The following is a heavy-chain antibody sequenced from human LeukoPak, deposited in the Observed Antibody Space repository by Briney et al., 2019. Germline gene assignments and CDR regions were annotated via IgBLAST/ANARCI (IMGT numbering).Heavy chain of an antibody. V-gene: IGHV4-34*01. CDR3: AGTPGYNWNPLGY. D-gene: IGHD1-20*01. CDR2: INHSGST. Sequence: SETLSLTCAVYGGSFSGYYWSWIRQPPGKGLEGIGEINHSGSTNYNPSLKRRDTISVDTSKNQFSLKLSSVTAADTAVYYCAGTPGYNWNPLGYWGQGTLVTVSS. CDR1: GGSFSGYY. J-gene: IGHJ4*02.